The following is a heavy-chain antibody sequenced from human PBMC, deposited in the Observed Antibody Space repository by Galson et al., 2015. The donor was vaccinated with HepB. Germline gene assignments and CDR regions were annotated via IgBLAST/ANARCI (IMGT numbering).Heavy chain of an antibody. J-gene: IGHJ5*02. CDR2: FDPEDGET. CDR1: GYTLTELS. V-gene: IGHV1-24*01. D-gene: IGHD3-22*01. CDR3: ATSAYYDSSGYYRRWFDP. Sequence: SVKVSCKVSGYTLTELSMHWVRQAPGKGLEWMGGFDPEDGETIYAQKFQGRVTMTEDTSTDTAYMELSSLRSEDTAVYYCATSAYYDSSGYYRRWFDPWGQGTLVTVSS.